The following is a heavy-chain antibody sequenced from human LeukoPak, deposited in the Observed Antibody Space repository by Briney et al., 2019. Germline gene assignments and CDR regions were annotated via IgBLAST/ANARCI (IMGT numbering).Heavy chain of an antibody. D-gene: IGHD1-26*01. J-gene: IGHJ4*02. CDR1: GGSFSGYY. CDR2: INHSGST. V-gene: IGHV4-34*01. CDR3: ARGTRLLRSRNLDY. Sequence: PSETLSLTCAVYGGSFSGYYWSWIRQPPGKGLEWIGEINHSGSTNYNPSLKSRVTISVDTSKNQFSLKLSSVTAADTAVYYCARGTRLLRSRNLDYWGQGTLVTVSS.